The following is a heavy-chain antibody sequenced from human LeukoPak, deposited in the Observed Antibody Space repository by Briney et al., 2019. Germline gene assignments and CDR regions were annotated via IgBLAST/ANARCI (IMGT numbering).Heavy chain of an antibody. D-gene: IGHD4-17*01. CDR2: MFYNGST. CDR3: ARQPPTVTTYFDY. Sequence: SETLSLICAVSGGSISSYSWSWIRQPPGKGLEWIGFMFYNGSTKYNPSLKSRVTISLDTSKNQFSLKLSSVTAADTAVYYCARQPPTVTTYFDYWGQGTLVTVSS. CDR1: GGSISSYS. J-gene: IGHJ4*02. V-gene: IGHV4-59*01.